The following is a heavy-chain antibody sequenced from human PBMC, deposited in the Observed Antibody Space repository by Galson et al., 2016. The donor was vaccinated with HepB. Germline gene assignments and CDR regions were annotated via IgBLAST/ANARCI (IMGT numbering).Heavy chain of an antibody. Sequence: LSLTCTVSGGSISSRSYYWGWIRQPPGKGLEWIGSIYYSGSTYYNPSLKSRVTISVDTSKNQFSLKLSSVTAADTAVYYCARRTYLEREGGKNFDYWGQGTLVTVSS. CDR2: IYYSGST. J-gene: IGHJ4*02. CDR3: ARRTYLEREGGKNFDY. CDR1: GGSISSRSYY. D-gene: IGHD3-3*01. V-gene: IGHV4-39*01.